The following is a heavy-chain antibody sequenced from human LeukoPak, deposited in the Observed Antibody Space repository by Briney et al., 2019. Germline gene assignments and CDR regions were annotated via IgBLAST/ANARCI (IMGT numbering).Heavy chain of an antibody. CDR3: NRWHISCVNYSNV. Sequence: GGSLTLSCTASGFTFGEYSMSWVREAPGKGLEWVGFIRKQDGTTEYAASVIGRFTISRDESNRIAYLQMNSLKTEDTSVYHCNRWHISCVNYSNVWGQGTLVTVSS. V-gene: IGHV3-49*04. CDR2: IRKQDGTT. D-gene: IGHD4/OR15-4a*01. J-gene: IGHJ4*02. CDR1: GFTFGEYS.